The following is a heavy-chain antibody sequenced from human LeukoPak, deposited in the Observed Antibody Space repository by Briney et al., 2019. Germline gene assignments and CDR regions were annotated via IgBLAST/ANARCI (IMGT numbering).Heavy chain of an antibody. D-gene: IGHD3-22*01. CDR1: GYTFSTYG. J-gene: IGHJ3*02. CDR3: ARPHNYDSSGYQDDAFDI. V-gene: IGHV1-18*01. Sequence: ASVEVSCKASGYTFSTYGISWVRQAPGQGLEWMGWISVYNGYTNYAQKVQGRVAMTTDTSTATAYMELRSLRSDDTAVYYCARPHNYDSSGYQDDAFDIWGQGTMVTVSS. CDR2: ISVYNGYT.